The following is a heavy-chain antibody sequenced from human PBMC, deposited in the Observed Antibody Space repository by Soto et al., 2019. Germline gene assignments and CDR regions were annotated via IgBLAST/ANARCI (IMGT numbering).Heavy chain of an antibody. D-gene: IGHD3-3*01. V-gene: IGHV3-21*01. CDR2: ISSSSYI. J-gene: IGHJ4*02. CDR3: ARQGLRFSESLPDYFDY. CDR1: GFTFSSYS. Sequence: GGSLRLSCAASGFTFSSYSMNWVRQAPGKGLEWVSSISSSSYIYYADSVKGRFTISRDNAKNSLYLQMNSLRAEDTAVYYCARQGLRFSESLPDYFDYWGQGTLVTVSS.